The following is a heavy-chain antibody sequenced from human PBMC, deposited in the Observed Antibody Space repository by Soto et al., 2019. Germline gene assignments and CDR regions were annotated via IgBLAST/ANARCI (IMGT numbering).Heavy chain of an antibody. D-gene: IGHD6-19*01. CDR3: AKADGQQWLLPHLEN. CDR1: GFNFNKYA. Sequence: EVQLLEPGGGLVRPGESLRLSCAASGFNFNKYAMSWVRQAPGEGLEWVSGISCCGGTASYAESVKGRFTIDRDDAKNTLYLDMNSLRVEDTAEYYCAKADGQQWLLPHLENWGRGTLVTVS. CDR2: ISCCGGTA. V-gene: IGHV3-23*01. J-gene: IGHJ4*02.